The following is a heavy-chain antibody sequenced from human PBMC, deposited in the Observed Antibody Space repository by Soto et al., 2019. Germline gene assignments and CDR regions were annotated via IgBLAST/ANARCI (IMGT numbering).Heavy chain of an antibody. Sequence: QVQLVQSGAEVKKPGASVKVSCKASGYTFTNYYVHWVRHAPGQGLEWMGVINSSGGSTTSAQKFQGRDTMTRDTSTSTVYMELSSLTSEDTAVYYCARLSLIGHAFDIWGQGTMVTVSS. CDR3: ARLSLIGHAFDI. CDR1: GYTFTNYY. V-gene: IGHV1-46*01. J-gene: IGHJ3*02. CDR2: INSSGGST. D-gene: IGHD3-16*02.